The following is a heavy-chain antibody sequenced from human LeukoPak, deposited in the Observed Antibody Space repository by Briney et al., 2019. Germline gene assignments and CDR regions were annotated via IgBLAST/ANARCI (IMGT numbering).Heavy chain of an antibody. CDR3: GAWGGYGSGSYREANDY. CDR2: ISSSSSYI. J-gene: IGHJ4*02. Sequence: PGGSLRLSCAASGFTFSNAWMSWVRQAPGKGLEWVSSISSSSSYIYYADSVKGRFTISRDNAKNSLYLQMNSLRAEDTAVYYCGAWGGYGSGSYREANDYWGQGTLVTVSS. D-gene: IGHD3-10*01. V-gene: IGHV3-21*01. CDR1: GFTFSNAW.